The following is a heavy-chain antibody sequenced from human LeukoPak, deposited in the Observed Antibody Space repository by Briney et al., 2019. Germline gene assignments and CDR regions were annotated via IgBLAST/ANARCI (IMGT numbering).Heavy chain of an antibody. CDR1: GYTFTGHY. CDR3: ARNLQLERRSLGRNWFDP. D-gene: IGHD1-1*01. Sequence: ASVKVSCKASGYTFTGHYMHWVRQAPGQGLEWMGWINPNSGGTNYAQKFQGRVTMTRDTSISTAYMELSRLRSDDTAVYYCARNLQLERRSLGRNWFDPWGQGTLVTVSS. CDR2: INPNSGGT. V-gene: IGHV1-2*02. J-gene: IGHJ5*02.